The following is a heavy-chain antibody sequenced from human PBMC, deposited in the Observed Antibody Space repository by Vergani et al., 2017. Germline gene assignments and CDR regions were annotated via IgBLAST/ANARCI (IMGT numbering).Heavy chain of an antibody. J-gene: IGHJ4*02. CDR2: IYSSGRTI. V-gene: IGHV3-48*01. Sequence: EVHLAESGGGLVQSGGSLRLSCAASGFTFSSYSMNWVRQAPGKGLEWVSYIYSSGRTIYYADSVKGRFTISRDNAKNSLYLQMNSLRAEDTAIYYCARLAAVGYNFDYWGQGSLVTVSS. CDR3: ARLAAVGYNFDY. D-gene: IGHD5-18*01. CDR1: GFTFSSYS.